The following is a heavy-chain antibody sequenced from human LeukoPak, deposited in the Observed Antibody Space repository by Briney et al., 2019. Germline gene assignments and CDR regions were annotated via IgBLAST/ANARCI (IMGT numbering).Heavy chain of an antibody. V-gene: IGHV3-72*01. CDR2: TRNKANSYTT. CDR3: ARDLLRYSSSWGGAFDI. D-gene: IGHD6-13*01. CDR1: GFTFSDHY. Sequence: GGPLRLSCAASGFTFSDHYMDWVRQAPGKGLEWVGRTRNKANSYTTEYAASVKGRFTISRDDSKNSLYLQMNSLKTEDTAVYYCARDLLRYSSSWGGAFDIWGQGTMVTVSS. J-gene: IGHJ3*02.